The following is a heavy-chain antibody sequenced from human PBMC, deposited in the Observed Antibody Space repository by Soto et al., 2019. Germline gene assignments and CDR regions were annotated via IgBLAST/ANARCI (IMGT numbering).Heavy chain of an antibody. CDR3: ARVGGGYYDSSGYYFGY. V-gene: IGHV4-59*01. CDR2: IYYSGST. D-gene: IGHD3-22*01. CDR1: GGSISSYY. J-gene: IGHJ4*02. Sequence: SETLSLTCTVSGGSISSYYWSWIRQPPGKGLEWIGYIYYSGSTNYNPSLKSRVTISVDTSKNQFSLKLSSVTAADTAVYYCARVGGGYYDSSGYYFGYWGQGTLVTVSS.